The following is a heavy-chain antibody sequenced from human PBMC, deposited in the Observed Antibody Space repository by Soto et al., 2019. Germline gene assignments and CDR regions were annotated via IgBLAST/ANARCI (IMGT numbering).Heavy chain of an antibody. CDR2: TYYRSKWYN. J-gene: IGHJ4*02. CDR3: AQISMTEAPY. CDR1: GDSVSSNSVA. V-gene: IGHV6-1*01. Sequence: SQTLSLTCVISGDSVSSNSVAWNWIRQSPSRGLEWLGRTYYRSKWYNDYAVSVKSRISINADTSKNQFSLQLNSVTPEDTAVYYCAQISMTEAPYWGQGTLVTVSS. D-gene: IGHD2-21*02.